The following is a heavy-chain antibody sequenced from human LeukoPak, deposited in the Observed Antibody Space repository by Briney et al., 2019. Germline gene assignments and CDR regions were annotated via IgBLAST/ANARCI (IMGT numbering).Heavy chain of an antibody. J-gene: IGHJ6*03. V-gene: IGHV4-39*07. CDR3: ARDRRFLDYYYYMDV. CDR2: IYYSGST. Sequence: SETLSLTCTVSGGSISSSSYYWGWIRQPPGKGLEWIGSIYYSGSTYYNPSLKGRVTISVDTSKNQFSLKLSSVTAADTAVYYCARDRRFLDYYYYMDVWGKGTTVTVSS. CDR1: GGSISSSSYY. D-gene: IGHD3-3*01.